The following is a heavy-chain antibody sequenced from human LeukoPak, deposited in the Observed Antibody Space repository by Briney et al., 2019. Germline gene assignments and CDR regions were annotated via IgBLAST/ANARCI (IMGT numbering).Heavy chain of an antibody. CDR2: INNDGSTT. V-gene: IGHV3-74*01. J-gene: IGHJ3*02. CDR1: GFTFNNNW. CDR3: ARALEMAPMGGDAFDI. D-gene: IGHD5-24*01. Sequence: PGGSLRLSCVASGFTFNNNWMHWVRQAPGKGLVWVSRINNDGSTTSYADSVKGRFTISRDNSKNTLYLQMGSLRAEDMAVYYCARALEMAPMGGDAFDIWGQGTMVTVSS.